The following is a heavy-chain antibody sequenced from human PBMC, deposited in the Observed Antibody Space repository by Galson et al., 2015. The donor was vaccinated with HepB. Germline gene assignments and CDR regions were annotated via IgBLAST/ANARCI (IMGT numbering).Heavy chain of an antibody. CDR2: IIPIFGTA. CDR1: GGTFSSSA. D-gene: IGHD6-25*01. V-gene: IGHV1-69*06. J-gene: IGHJ6*02. Sequence: SVKVSCKASGGTFSSSAISWVRQAPGQGLDWMGGIIPIFGTANYAQKFQGRVTITADKSTSTAYMELSSLRSEDTAVYYCARQPLHKGFEIYYRHYGMDVWGQGTTVTVFS. CDR3: ARQPLHKGFEIYYRHYGMDV.